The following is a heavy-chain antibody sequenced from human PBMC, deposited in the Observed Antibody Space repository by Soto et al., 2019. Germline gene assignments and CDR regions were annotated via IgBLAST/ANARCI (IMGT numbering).Heavy chain of an antibody. V-gene: IGHV3-30-3*01. J-gene: IGHJ4*02. CDR2: ISYDGSNK. CDR3: AREGVRRYSYGSFDY. CDR1: GFTFSSYA. Sequence: WGSLRLSCAASGFTFSSYAIHCFRHSPGKGLEWVAVISYDGSNKYYADSVKGRFTISRDNSKNTLYLQMNSLRAEDTAVYYCAREGVRRYSYGSFDYWGQGTLVTVSS. D-gene: IGHD5-18*01.